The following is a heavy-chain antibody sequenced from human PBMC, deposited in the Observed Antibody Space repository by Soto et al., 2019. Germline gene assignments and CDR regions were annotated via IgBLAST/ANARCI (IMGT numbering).Heavy chain of an antibody. Sequence: SRIRQSPEKGLEWSGYMHYTGFSHYNPSLKSRLAISVDRSKNQFTLQLTSVTVADTAVYYCATSYGKAWYTYWGQGTHVIVIS. D-gene: IGHD6-13*01. J-gene: IGHJ4*02. CDR3: ATSYGKAWYTY. V-gene: IGHV4-59*01. CDR2: MHYTGFS.